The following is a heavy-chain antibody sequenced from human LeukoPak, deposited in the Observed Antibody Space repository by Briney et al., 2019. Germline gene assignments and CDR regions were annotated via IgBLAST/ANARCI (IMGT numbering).Heavy chain of an antibody. D-gene: IGHD7-27*01. V-gene: IGHV4-30-2*03. Sequence: SSQTLSLTCAVSGGSISSGGYSWSWIRQPPGKGLEWIGYIYHSGSTHYNPSLKSRVTISVDTSKNQFSLKLSSVTAADTAVYYCATRKDPIGWGWYYFDYWGQGTLVTVSS. J-gene: IGHJ4*02. CDR2: IYHSGST. CDR1: GGSISSGGYS. CDR3: ATRKDPIGWGWYYFDY.